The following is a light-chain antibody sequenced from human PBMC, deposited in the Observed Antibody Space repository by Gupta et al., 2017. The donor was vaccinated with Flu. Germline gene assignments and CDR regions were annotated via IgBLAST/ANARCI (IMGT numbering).Light chain of an antibody. V-gene: IGLV1-44*01. J-gene: IGLJ3*02. CDR2: NNN. CDR3: ATWDDNLNGWV. CDR1: SSNIGRNT. Sequence: SSSNIGRNTVNWYQQVPGTAPKLLIYNNNQRPSGVPDRFSGSKSGTSASLAISGLQSGDEGDYYCATWDDNLNGWVFGGGAKLTVL.